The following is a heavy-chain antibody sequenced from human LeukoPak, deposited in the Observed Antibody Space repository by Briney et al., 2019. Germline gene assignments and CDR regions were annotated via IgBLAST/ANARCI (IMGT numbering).Heavy chain of an antibody. D-gene: IGHD5-18*01. CDR1: GGSISSGSYY. J-gene: IGHJ4*02. Sequence: SQTLSLTCTVSGGSISSGSYYWSWIRQPAGKGLEWIGRIYTSGSTNYNPSLKSRVTISVDTSKNQFSLKLSSVTAADTAVYYCAREDTAMVFYDYWGQGTLVTASS. CDR2: IYTSGST. V-gene: IGHV4-61*02. CDR3: AREDTAMVFYDY.